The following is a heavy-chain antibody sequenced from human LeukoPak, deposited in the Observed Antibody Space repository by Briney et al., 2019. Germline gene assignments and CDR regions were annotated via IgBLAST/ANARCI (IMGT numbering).Heavy chain of an antibody. CDR3: ARSGRGAFDI. CDR2: ISSSSSYI. Sequence: KPGGSLRLSCAASGFTFSSYSINWVRQAPGKGLEWVSSISSSSSYIYYADSVKGRFTISRDNAKNSLYLQMNSLRAEDTAVYYCARSGRGAFDIWGQGTMVTVSS. V-gene: IGHV3-21*01. CDR1: GFTFSSYS. D-gene: IGHD3-10*01. J-gene: IGHJ3*02.